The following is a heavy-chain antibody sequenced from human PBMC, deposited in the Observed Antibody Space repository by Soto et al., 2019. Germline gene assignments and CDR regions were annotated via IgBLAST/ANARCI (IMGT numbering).Heavy chain of an antibody. CDR2: VYYSGTT. Sequence: SETLSLTCSVSGGSVSNKTYYWSWIRQHPGKRLEWIGYVYYSGTTNYNPSLKSRVTISVDTSKNQFSLKQSYVTAADTAVYYCARDKRALVPWGQGTLVTVSS. CDR1: GGSVSNKTYY. V-gene: IGHV4-61*01. D-gene: IGHD1-26*01. CDR3: ARDKRALVP. J-gene: IGHJ5*02.